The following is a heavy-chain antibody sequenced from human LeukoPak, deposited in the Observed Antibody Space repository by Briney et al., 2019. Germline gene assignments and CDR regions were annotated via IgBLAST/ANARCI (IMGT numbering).Heavy chain of an antibody. J-gene: IGHJ4*02. Sequence: GSLRLSCAASGITFSNYAMSWVHQAPGKGLEWVSIIGYRGGSIYYAYSVKGRFTISRDNSKNTLSLQMNGLRPEDTAVYYCAKSPVYSSSWGGYFDYWGQGTLVTVSS. V-gene: IGHV3-23*01. CDR1: GITFSNYA. D-gene: IGHD6-13*01. CDR3: AKSPVYSSSWGGYFDY. CDR2: IGYRGGSI.